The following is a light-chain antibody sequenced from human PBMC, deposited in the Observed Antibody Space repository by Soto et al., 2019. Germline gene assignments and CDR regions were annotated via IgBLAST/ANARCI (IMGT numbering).Light chain of an antibody. CDR1: TSNIGTNT. J-gene: IGLJ1*01. Sequence: QSVLTQSPSASGTPGQRVSISCSGSTSNIGTNTVSWYQHVPGTAPKLLIYSNDQRPSAVPGRFSGSKSGTSASLAISGLLSEDEADYYCETWDSNTFYVFGTGTKLTVL. V-gene: IGLV1-44*01. CDR3: ETWDSNTFYV. CDR2: SND.